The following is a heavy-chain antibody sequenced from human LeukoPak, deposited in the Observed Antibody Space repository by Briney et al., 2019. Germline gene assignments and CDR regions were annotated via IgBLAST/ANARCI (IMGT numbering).Heavy chain of an antibody. J-gene: IGHJ5*02. CDR3: TRDTGTTGEVKFDP. CDR1: GDSIGPYY. CDR2: IYTSGST. Sequence: PSETLSLTCAVSGDSIGPYYWSWIRQPAGKGLEWIGRIYTSGSTTYNPSLKSRVTMSVDTSKSQFSLNLMSVTAADTAVYYCTRDTGTTGEVKFDPWGQGTLVTVSS. D-gene: IGHD4-17*01. V-gene: IGHV4-4*07.